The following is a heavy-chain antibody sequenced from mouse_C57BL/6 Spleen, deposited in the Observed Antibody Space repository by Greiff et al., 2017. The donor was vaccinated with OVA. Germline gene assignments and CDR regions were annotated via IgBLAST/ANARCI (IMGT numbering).Heavy chain of an antibody. V-gene: IGHV5-9*01. Sequence: EVMLVESGGGLVKPGGSLKLSCAASGFTFSSYTMSWVRQTPEKRLEWVATISGGGGNTYYPDSVKGRFTISRDNAKNTLYLQRSSLRSEDTALYYCARQGGSAWFAYWGQGTLVTVSA. CDR3: ARQGGSAWFAY. J-gene: IGHJ3*01. CDR1: GFTFSSYT. CDR2: ISGGGGNT.